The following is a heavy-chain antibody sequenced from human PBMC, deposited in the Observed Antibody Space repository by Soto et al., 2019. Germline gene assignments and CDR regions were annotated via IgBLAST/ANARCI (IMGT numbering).Heavy chain of an antibody. CDR1: AGSISTINYY. J-gene: IGHJ3*01. Sequence: QVQLQESSPGLVRPSQTLSLTCTVSAGSISTINYYWSWIRQHPEKGLEWIGYISYSGSTFYHSSLKSPVTISLDTSKKQFSLTLTSVTAADTAVYYCARSAQWDGFDPWGQGTMVTVSS. CDR3: ARSAQWDGFDP. D-gene: IGHD2-8*01. CDR2: ISYSGST. V-gene: IGHV4-31*01.